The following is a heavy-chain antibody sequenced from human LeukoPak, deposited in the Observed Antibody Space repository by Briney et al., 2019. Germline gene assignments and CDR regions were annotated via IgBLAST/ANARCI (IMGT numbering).Heavy chain of an antibody. CDR1: GFTFSNAW. Sequence: GGSLRLSCAASGFTFSNAWMSWVRQAPGKGLEWVGRIKSKTDGGTTDYAAPVKGRFTISRDDSKNTLYLQMNSLKTEDTAVYYCTTDRPAYYDFWSGYYSRYYYGMDVWGQGTTVTVSS. CDR2: IKSKTDGGTT. D-gene: IGHD3-3*01. V-gene: IGHV3-15*01. CDR3: TTDRPAYYDFWSGYYSRYYYGMDV. J-gene: IGHJ6*02.